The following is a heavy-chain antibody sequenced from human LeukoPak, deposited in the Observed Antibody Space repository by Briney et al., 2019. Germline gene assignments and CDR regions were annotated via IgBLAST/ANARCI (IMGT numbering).Heavy chain of an antibody. J-gene: IGHJ4*02. V-gene: IGHV1-2*02. D-gene: IGHD6-19*01. CDR1: GYTFTGYY. CDR2: INPNSGGT. CDR3: ARDIAVAGGDYFDY. Sequence: ASVKVSCKASGYTFTGYYMHWVRQAPGQGLEWMGWINPNSGGTNYAQKFQGRVTMTRDTSISTAYMELSRLRSDDTAVYYCARDIAVAGGDYFDYWGQGTLVTVSS.